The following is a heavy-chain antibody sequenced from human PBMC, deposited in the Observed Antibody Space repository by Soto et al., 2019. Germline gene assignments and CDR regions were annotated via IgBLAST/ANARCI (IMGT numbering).Heavy chain of an antibody. CDR2: RYFRSKWYT. J-gene: IGHJ5*02. D-gene: IGHD5-12*01. V-gene: IGHV6-1*01. CDR1: ADSVSSNPAS. Sequence: PSQTLALTCAISADSVSSNPASWNWSRQSPSRGLECLGGRYFRSKWYTDYAVSVKSRIISNQDTSTNQCSLQLNSVTPEDTAVYFCAKGDNLGPKTGYAFDPWGQGIMVTVSS. CDR3: AKGDNLGPKTGYAFDP.